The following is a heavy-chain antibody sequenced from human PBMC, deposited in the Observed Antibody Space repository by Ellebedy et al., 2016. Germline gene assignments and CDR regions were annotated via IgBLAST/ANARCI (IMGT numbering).Heavy chain of an antibody. D-gene: IGHD2-21*01. V-gene: IGHV4-39*01. Sequence: SETLSLTCTVSGGSLSNSNYYWGWIRQPPGKALEWIGSISYSESIYYNPSLKSRVTISVDTSKNQVSLKLRSVTAADTAVYYCARGLFDHRMAFDIWGQGTMVTVSS. CDR2: ISYSESI. CDR1: GGSLSNSNYY. J-gene: IGHJ3*02. CDR3: ARGLFDHRMAFDI.